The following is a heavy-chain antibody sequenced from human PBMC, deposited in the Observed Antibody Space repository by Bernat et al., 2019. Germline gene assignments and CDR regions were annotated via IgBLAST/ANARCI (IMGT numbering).Heavy chain of an antibody. CDR2: ISYDETNK. V-gene: IGHV3-30-3*01. D-gene: IGHD6-6*01. J-gene: IGHJ4*02. Sequence: QVQLVESGGGVVQPVRSLRLSCAASGFTFSSYAMHWVRQAPGKGLEWVATISYDETNKYYADSVKGRFTISRDNSKNTLSLLMNSLTAEDTAVYYCAKGGDYSSSGFDYWGQGTLVTVSS. CDR1: GFTFSSYA. CDR3: AKGGDYSSSGFDY.